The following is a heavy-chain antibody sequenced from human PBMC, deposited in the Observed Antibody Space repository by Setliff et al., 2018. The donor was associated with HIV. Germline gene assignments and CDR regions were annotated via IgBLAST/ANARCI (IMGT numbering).Heavy chain of an antibody. Sequence: SETLSLTCTVSGGSISSYYWSWIRQPPGKGLEWIGYIYTSGTTNYNPSLKSRGTISIDTTSKKFSLKLNSVTAADTAVYYCARLGIYGDYLDHWGQGTLVTVS. J-gene: IGHJ4*02. CDR1: GGSISSYY. CDR3: ARLGIYGDYLDH. D-gene: IGHD4-17*01. V-gene: IGHV4-4*08. CDR2: IYTSGTT.